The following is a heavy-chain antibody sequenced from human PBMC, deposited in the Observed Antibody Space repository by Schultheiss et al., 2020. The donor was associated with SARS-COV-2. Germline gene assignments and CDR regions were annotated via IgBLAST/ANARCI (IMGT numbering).Heavy chain of an antibody. V-gene: IGHV4-4*07. Sequence: TLSLTCTVSGGSISSYYWSWIRQPPGKGLEWIGRIYTSGSTNYNPSLKSRVTMSVDTSKNQFSLKLSSVTAADTAVYYCARVLVRGDNWFDPWGQGTLVTVSS. CDR3: ARVLVRGDNWFDP. CDR1: GGSISSYY. CDR2: IYTSGST. J-gene: IGHJ5*02. D-gene: IGHD3-10*01.